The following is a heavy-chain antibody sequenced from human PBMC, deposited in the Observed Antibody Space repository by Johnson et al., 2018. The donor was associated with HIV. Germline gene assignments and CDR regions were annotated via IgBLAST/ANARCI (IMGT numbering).Heavy chain of an antibody. CDR2: INWNGGGT. CDR3: ARELGHFIPYYYHGEAFDI. V-gene: IGHV3-20*04. Sequence: EVQLVESGGGVVQPGRSLRLSCAASGFTFSSYGMSWVRQAPGKGLEWVSGINWNGGGTGYADSVKGRFTISRDNAENSLYLQMNSLRAEDTALYYCARELGHFIPYYYHGEAFDIWGQGTTVTVSS. J-gene: IGHJ3*02. D-gene: IGHD3-10*01. CDR1: GFTFSSYG.